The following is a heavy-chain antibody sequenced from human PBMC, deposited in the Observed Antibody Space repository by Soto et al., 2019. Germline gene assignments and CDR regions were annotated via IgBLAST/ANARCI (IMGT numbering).Heavy chain of an antibody. D-gene: IGHD2-2*01. CDR2: IYHSGST. J-gene: IGHJ6*02. Sequence: SETLSLTCAVSGGSISSSNWWSWVRQPPGKGLEWIGEIYHSGSTNYNPSLKSRVTISVDKSKNQFSLKLSSVTAADTAVYYCVVVPAASYYYYYGMDVWGQGTTVTVSS. CDR3: VVVPAASYYYYYGMDV. CDR1: GGSISSSNW. V-gene: IGHV4-4*02.